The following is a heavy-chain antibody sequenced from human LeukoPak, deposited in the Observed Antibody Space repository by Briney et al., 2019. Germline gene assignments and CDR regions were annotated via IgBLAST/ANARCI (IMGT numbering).Heavy chain of an antibody. D-gene: IGHD3-22*01. V-gene: IGHV1-69*05. CDR2: IIPIFGTA. Sequence: SVKVSCKASGGTFSSYAISWVRQAPGQGLEWMGRIIPIFGTANYAQKFQGRVTITTDESTNTAYMELSSLRSEDTAVYYCASTAGYDSSGYLYYWGQGTLVTVSS. CDR1: GGTFSSYA. CDR3: ASTAGYDSSGYLYY. J-gene: IGHJ4*02.